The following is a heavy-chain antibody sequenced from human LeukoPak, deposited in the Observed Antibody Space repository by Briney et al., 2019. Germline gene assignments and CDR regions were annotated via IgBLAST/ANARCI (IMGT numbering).Heavy chain of an antibody. CDR2: IHYSGTT. CDR1: GGFISSGNYY. J-gene: IGHJ4*02. V-gene: IGHV4-39*02. CDR3: ARGPTYQPIDS. D-gene: IGHD2-2*01. Sequence: SSETLSLTCTVSGGFISSGNYYWGWIRQPPGKGPDWIASIHYSGTTYYNPSLKSRVTISVDTSKNHFSLKLSSVTAADTAVYYCARGPTYQPIDSWGQGTLVTVSS.